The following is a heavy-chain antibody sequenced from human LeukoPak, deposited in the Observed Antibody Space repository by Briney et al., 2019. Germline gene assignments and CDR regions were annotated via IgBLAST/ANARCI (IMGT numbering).Heavy chain of an antibody. CDR2: ISYDGSNK. V-gene: IGHV3-30*06. Sequence: GGSLRLSCAASGFTFSSYGMHWVRQAPGKGLEWVAVISYDGSNKYYADSVKGRFTISRDNSKNTLYLQMNSLRAEDTAVYYCARDTGPYSSSWDYFDYWGQGTLVTVSS. D-gene: IGHD6-13*01. J-gene: IGHJ4*02. CDR1: GFTFSSYG. CDR3: ARDTGPYSSSWDYFDY.